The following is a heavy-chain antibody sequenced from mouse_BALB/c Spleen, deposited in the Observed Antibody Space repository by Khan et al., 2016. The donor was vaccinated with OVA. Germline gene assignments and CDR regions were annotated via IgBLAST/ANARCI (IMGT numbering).Heavy chain of an antibody. J-gene: IGHJ4*01. V-gene: IGHV1S137*01. CDR3: ARGDFLLRLRGMDY. CDR1: GDTFSDYA. D-gene: IGHD1-1*01. CDR2: ISTYTGYT. Sequence: QVQLKESGPEVVRPGVSVKISCKGSGDTFSDYAMHWVKQSPAKSLEWIGVISTYTGYTSYNQKFKGQATMTVDKSSSTAYLELARLTSEDSAIYYSARGDFLLRLRGMDYWGQGTSVTVSS.